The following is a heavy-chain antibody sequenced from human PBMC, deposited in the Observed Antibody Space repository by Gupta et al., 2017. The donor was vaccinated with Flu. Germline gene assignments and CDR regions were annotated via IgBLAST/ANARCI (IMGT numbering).Heavy chain of an antibody. V-gene: IGHV1-2*02. CDR3: ARDNSGRAADVYFDY. D-gene: IGHD6-13*01. Sequence: GYYMHWVRQAPGQGLEWMGWINPNSGGTNYAQKFQGRVTMTRDTSISTAYMELSRLRSDDTAVYYCARDNSGRAADVYFDYWGQGTLVTVSS. J-gene: IGHJ4*02. CDR2: INPNSGGT. CDR1: GYY.